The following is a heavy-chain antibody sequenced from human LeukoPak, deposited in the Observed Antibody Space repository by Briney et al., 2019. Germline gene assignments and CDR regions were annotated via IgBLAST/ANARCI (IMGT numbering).Heavy chain of an antibody. V-gene: IGHV3-21*01. CDR3: ARASYSGSPDDAFDI. CDR2: ISSSSSYI. Sequence: PGGSLRLSCAASGFTFSSYSMNWVRQAPGKGLEWVSSISSSSSYIYYADSVKGRFTISRDNAKNSLYLQMNSLRAEDTAVYCCARASYSGSPDDAFDIWGQGTMVTVSS. D-gene: IGHD1-26*01. J-gene: IGHJ3*02. CDR1: GFTFSSYS.